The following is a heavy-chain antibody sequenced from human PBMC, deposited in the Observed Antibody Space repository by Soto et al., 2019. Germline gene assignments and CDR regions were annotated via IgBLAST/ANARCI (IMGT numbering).Heavy chain of an antibody. CDR1: GFTLSRHW. CDR3: ARGGPYALGSSYFDY. D-gene: IGHD3-10*01. Sequence: EVRLVESGGGLVQPGGSLRLSCAASGFTLSRHWMHWVRQAPGKGLLWLSRISGDGSNTNNADSVKGRFTSSRDNPKNTLYLQMNSLRVEDTAVYFCARGGPYALGSSYFDYWGQGVLVTVSS. J-gene: IGHJ4*02. CDR2: ISGDGSNT. V-gene: IGHV3-74*01.